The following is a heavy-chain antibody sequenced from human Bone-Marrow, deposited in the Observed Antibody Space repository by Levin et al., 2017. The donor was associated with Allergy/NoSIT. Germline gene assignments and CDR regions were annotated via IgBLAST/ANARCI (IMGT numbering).Heavy chain of an antibody. J-gene: IGHJ6*02. CDR3: ARDLRGTAMVSPYYYYYGMDV. CDR1: GGTFSSYA. D-gene: IGHD5-18*01. V-gene: IGHV1-69*13. Sequence: ASVKVSCKASGGTFSSYAISWVRQAPGQGLEWMGGIIPIFGTANYAQKFQGRVTITADESTSTAYMELSSLRSEDTAVYYCARDLRGTAMVSPYYYYYGMDVWGQGTTVTVSS. CDR2: IIPIFGTA.